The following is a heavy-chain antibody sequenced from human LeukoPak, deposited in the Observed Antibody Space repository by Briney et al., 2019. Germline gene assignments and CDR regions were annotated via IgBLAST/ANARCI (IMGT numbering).Heavy chain of an antibody. CDR1: GGSISSSHYY. CDR3: ARLVRGALIMVDY. CDR2: IYYSGST. D-gene: IGHD2-8*01. Sequence: PSETLSLTCTVSGGSISSSHYYWGWIRQPPGKWLEWIGNIYYSGSTYYNPSLKSRVTIFVDTSKNQFSLKLASVTAADTAVYYCARLVRGALIMVDYWGQGTLVTVSS. V-gene: IGHV4-39*01. J-gene: IGHJ4*02.